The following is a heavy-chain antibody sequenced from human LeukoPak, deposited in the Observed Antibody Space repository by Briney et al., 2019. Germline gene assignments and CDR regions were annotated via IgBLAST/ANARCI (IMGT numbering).Heavy chain of an antibody. CDR2: ISGSGGST. Sequence: PGGSLRLSCAASGLTFSSYAMSWVRQAPGKGLEWVSAISGSGGSTYYADSVKGRFTISRDNSKNTLYLQMNSLRAEDTAVYYCAKSSDYYDSSRFDYWGQGTLVTVSS. CDR3: AKSSDYYDSSRFDY. J-gene: IGHJ4*02. CDR1: GLTFSSYA. D-gene: IGHD3-22*01. V-gene: IGHV3-23*01.